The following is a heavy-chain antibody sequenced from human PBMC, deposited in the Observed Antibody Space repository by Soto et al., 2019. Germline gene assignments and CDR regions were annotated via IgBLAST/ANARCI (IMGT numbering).Heavy chain of an antibody. CDR1: GGSISSGGYY. CDR3: ARTFYESYYMDG. CDR2: IYYSGNT. J-gene: IGHJ6*03. D-gene: IGHD3-3*01. V-gene: IGHV4-31*03. Sequence: QVQLQESGPGLVKPSQTLSLTCPVSGGSISSGGYYWSWLRQHPGKGLEWIVYIYYSGNTYYNPSLKSRGAISLDTAKNQSSLRLSSVTAADKAVYYCARTFYESYYMDGWGKGTTVTVSS.